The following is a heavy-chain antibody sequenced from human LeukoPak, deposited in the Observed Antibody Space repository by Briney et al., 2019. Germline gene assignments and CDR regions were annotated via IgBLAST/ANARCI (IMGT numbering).Heavy chain of an antibody. CDR2: IYRGGIT. V-gene: IGHV3-53*01. Sequence: QPGGSLRLSCAASGFTVSSNYMSWVRQAPGRGLECVSIIYRGGITYYAVSFKGPFTISRDNSKNTVYLQMNSLRTEDTAVYYCASYPSLFNYWGQGTLVTVSS. CDR3: ASYPSLFNY. CDR1: GFTVSSNY. J-gene: IGHJ4*02.